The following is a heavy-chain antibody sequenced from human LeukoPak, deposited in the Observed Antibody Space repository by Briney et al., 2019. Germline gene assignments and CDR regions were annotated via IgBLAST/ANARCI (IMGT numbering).Heavy chain of an antibody. J-gene: IGHJ3*02. D-gene: IGHD3-9*01. CDR1: NYSISSGYY. CDR2: IYHSGNT. V-gene: IGHV4-38-2*02. CDR3: AQIVLRYFDWLSEGDAFDI. Sequence: SETLSLTCTVSNYSISSGYYWAWIRQPPGKGLEWIGNIYHSGNTYYNPSLKSRVTISVDTSKNQFPLKLSSVTAADTAVYYCAQIVLRYFDWLSEGDAFDIWGQGTMVTVSS.